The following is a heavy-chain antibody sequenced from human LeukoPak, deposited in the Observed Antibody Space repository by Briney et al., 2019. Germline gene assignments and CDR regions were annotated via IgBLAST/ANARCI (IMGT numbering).Heavy chain of an antibody. CDR3: ARERTNDGFDI. CDR2: IFYSGRT. CDR1: GGSVSSGSYY. J-gene: IGHJ3*02. V-gene: IGHV4-61*01. Sequence: SETLSLTCTVSGGSVSSGSYYWSWVRQPPGKGLEWVGYIFYSGRTNYNPSLKSRVTISVDTSKNQFSLKLSSVNAADTAVYYCARERTNDGFDIWGQGTMVTVSS. D-gene: IGHD1-7*01.